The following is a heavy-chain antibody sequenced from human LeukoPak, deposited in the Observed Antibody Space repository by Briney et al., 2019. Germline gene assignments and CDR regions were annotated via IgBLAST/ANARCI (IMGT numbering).Heavy chain of an antibody. CDR2: IYYSGST. D-gene: IGHD4-17*01. Sequence: PSETLSLTCTVSGGSISSYYWSWIRQPPGKGLEWIGYIYYSGSTNYNPSLKSRVTISVDTSKNQSSLKLSSVTAADTAVYYCARGSPYGDYVDYWGQGTLVTVSS. J-gene: IGHJ4*02. CDR3: ARGSPYGDYVDY. CDR1: GGSISSYY. V-gene: IGHV4-59*01.